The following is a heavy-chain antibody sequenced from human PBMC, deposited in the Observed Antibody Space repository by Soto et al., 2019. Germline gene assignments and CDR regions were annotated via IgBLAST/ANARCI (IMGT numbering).Heavy chain of an antibody. CDR3: ARESSDWSAVDY. V-gene: IGHV3-13*05. CDR1: GFTFSRYD. CDR2: IDTTGAP. J-gene: IGHJ4*02. D-gene: IGHD6-19*01. Sequence: EVQLVESGGGLVQPGGSLRLSCAASGFTFSRYDMHWVRQGTGKGLEWVSGIDTTGAPYYSGSVKGRFTISRENAKNSLFLEMGSLRPGDTAVYYCARESSDWSAVDYWGQGTLVTVSS.